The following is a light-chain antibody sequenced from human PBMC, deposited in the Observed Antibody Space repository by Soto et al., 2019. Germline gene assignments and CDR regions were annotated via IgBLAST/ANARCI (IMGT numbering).Light chain of an antibody. CDR2: DAS. J-gene: IGKJ4*01. CDR3: QQYIRWPLT. Sequence: EMVVTQSPATLSVSPGGGATLSCRTGQDVSSKLAWSQQKPGQAPSLLIYDASTRATGTPARFSGSGSGTVFTLAISSLQSEDFAVFFCQQYIRWPLTLGGGNKVDIK. CDR1: QDVSSK. V-gene: IGKV3D-15*01.